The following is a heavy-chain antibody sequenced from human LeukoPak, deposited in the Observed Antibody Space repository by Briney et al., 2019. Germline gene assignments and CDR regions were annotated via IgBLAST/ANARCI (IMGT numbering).Heavy chain of an antibody. J-gene: IGHJ5*02. CDR3: ARDRQLHFDP. CDR1: GFTFSSYA. D-gene: IGHD5-18*01. Sequence: GRSLRLSCAASGFTFSSYAMHWVRQAPGKGLEWVAVISYDGSNKYYADSVKGRFTISRDNSKNTLYLQMNSLRAEDTAVYYCARDRQLHFDPWGQGTLVTVSS. V-gene: IGHV3-30*04. CDR2: ISYDGSNK.